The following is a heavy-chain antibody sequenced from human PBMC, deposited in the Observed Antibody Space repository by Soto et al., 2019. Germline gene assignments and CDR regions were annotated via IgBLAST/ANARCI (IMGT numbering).Heavy chain of an antibody. J-gene: IGHJ6*02. CDR2: MNPNSGNT. CDR1: GYTFTSYD. CDR3: ARRGYSSSWYYYYYYGMDV. V-gene: IGHV1-8*01. D-gene: IGHD6-13*01. Sequence: QVQLVQSGAEVKKPGASVKVSCKASGYTFTSYDINWVRQATGQGLEWMGWMNPNSGNTGYAQKFQGRVTITRNTSISTAYMELSSLRSEDTAVYYSARRGYSSSWYYYYYYGMDVWGQGTTVTVSS.